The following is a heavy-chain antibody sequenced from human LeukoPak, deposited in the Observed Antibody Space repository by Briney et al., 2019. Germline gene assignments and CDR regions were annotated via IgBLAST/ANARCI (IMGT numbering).Heavy chain of an antibody. V-gene: IGHV3-23*01. Sequence: GGSLRLSCAASGFTFSSYAISWVRQAPGKGLEWVSAISHSGGTTYYLDSVKGRFTISRDNAKNSLYLQMNSLRAEDTAVYYCARVPGYCSSTSCYAPPDGMDVWGQGTTVTVSS. CDR1: GFTFSSYA. CDR2: ISHSGGTT. D-gene: IGHD2-2*01. CDR3: ARVPGYCSSTSCYAPPDGMDV. J-gene: IGHJ6*02.